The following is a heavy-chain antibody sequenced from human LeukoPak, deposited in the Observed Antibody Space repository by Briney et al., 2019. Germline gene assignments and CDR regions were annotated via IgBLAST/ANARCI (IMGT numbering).Heavy chain of an antibody. CDR2: ISGSGGST. J-gene: IGHJ5*01. CDR3: ATSAYDILTGYFDS. V-gene: IGHV3-23*01. Sequence: GGSLRLSCTASGFTFNDYCMTWVRQAPGKGLEWVAAISGSGGSTYYADSATGRFTISSANSKNKLYLQMKSMRVKTTDVYDCATSAYDILTGYFDSWGQGTLVTVSS. D-gene: IGHD3-9*01. CDR1: GFTFNDYC.